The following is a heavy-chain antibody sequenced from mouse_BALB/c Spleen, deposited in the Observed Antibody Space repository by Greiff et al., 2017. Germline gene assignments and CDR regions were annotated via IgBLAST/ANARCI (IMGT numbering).Heavy chain of an antibody. CDR3: CGYDGFAY. V-gene: IGHV10-1*02. CDR1: GFTFNTYA. J-gene: IGHJ3*01. CDR2: IRSKSNNYAT. Sequence: DVMLVESGGGLVQPKGSLKLSCAASGFTFNTYAMNWVRQAPGKGLEWVARIRSKSNNYATYYADSVKDRFTISRDDSQSMLYLQMNNLKTEDTAMYYCCGYDGFAYWGQGTLVTVSA. D-gene: IGHD2-2*01.